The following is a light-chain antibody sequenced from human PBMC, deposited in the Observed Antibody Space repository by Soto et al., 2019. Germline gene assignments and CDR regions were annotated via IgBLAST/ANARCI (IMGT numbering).Light chain of an antibody. J-gene: IGKJ2*01. CDR2: AAS. Sequence: DIQMTQSPSSLSASVGDRVTITCRASQSIRSYLNWYQQKPGKAPKLLIYAASSLQSGVPSRFSGSGSGTDFTLTISSLQPEAFATYYCQQSYSTPYTFGQGTKLEIK. V-gene: IGKV1-39*01. CDR3: QQSYSTPYT. CDR1: QSIRSY.